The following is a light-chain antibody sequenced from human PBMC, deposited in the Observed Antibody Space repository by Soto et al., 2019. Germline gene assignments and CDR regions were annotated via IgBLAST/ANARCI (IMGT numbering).Light chain of an antibody. Sequence: QSVLTQPPSASGTPGQRVTISCSGSSSNIGSNYVYWYQQLPGTAPKLLIYRNSQRPSGVSYRFSGSKSGTSASLAISGLRSEDEADFYCAAWDDSLSGRVFGTGTKVTV. J-gene: IGLJ1*01. CDR3: AAWDDSLSGRV. CDR2: RNS. CDR1: SSNIGSNY. V-gene: IGLV1-47*01.